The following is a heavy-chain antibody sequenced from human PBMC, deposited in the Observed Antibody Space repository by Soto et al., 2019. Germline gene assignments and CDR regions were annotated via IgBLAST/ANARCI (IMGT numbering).Heavy chain of an antibody. D-gene: IGHD3-16*01. V-gene: IGHV4-59*01. J-gene: IGHJ4*02. CDR1: GGSLSSYY. CDR3: ARTWGSTTDY. Sequence: QVQLQESGPGLVKPSETLSLTCVVSGGSLSSYYWSCIRQPPGKGLEWIGYIYYSGSTNYNPSLKSRDNISVGTSKNQFSLKLSSVTAADTAVYYCARTWGSTTDYWGRGTLVTVSS. CDR2: IYYSGST.